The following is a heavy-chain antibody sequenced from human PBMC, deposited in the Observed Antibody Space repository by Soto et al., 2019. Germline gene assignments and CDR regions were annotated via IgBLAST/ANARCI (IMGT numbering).Heavy chain of an antibody. Sequence: PSETLSLTCAVYGGSFSGYYWSWIRQPPGKGLEWIGEINHSGSTNYNPSLKSRVTISVDTSKNQFSLKLSSVTAADTAVYYCARGSSRSSPGIGDYYYYMDVWGKGTTVTVSS. CDR2: INHSGST. CDR3: ARGSSRSSPGIGDYYYYMDV. CDR1: GGSFSGYY. J-gene: IGHJ6*03. D-gene: IGHD6-6*01. V-gene: IGHV4-34*01.